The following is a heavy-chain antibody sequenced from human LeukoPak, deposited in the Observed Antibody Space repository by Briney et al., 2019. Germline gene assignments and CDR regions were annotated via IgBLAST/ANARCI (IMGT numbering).Heavy chain of an antibody. D-gene: IGHD6-19*01. CDR1: GYTFTGYY. CDR3: ARSCSSGWLEGYYFDY. J-gene: IGHJ4*02. V-gene: IGHV1-2*02. Sequence: ASVKVSCKASGYTFTGYYMHWVRQAPGQGLEWMGWINPNSGGTSYAQRFQGRATLTRDTSISTAYMELTRLRSDDTAVYYCARSCSSGWLEGYYFDYWGQGTLVTVSS. CDR2: INPNSGGT.